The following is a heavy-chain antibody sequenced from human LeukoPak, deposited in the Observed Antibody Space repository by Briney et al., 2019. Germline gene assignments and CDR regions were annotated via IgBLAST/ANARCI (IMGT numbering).Heavy chain of an antibody. CDR3: ARGGTYYDFWSGYYRKYNWFDP. J-gene: IGHJ5*02. Sequence: SETLSLTCAVYGGSFSGYYWSWIRQPPGKGLEWIGEINHSGSTNYNPSLKSRVTISVDTSKNQFSLKLSSVTAADTAVYYCARGGTYYDFWSGYYRKYNWFDPWGQGTLVTVSS. CDR2: INHSGST. CDR1: GGSFSGYY. D-gene: IGHD3-3*01. V-gene: IGHV4-34*01.